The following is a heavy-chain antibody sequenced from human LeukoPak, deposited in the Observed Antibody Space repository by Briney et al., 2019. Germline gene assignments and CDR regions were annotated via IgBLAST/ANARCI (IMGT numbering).Heavy chain of an antibody. Sequence: PGGSLRLSCAASGFILSSYEMNWVRQAPGKGLEWLSYISSSGSTIYYADSVKGRFTISRDNAKNLLYLQMNSLRADDTAAYYCARGYCGGGSCYTYGGQGTLVTVSS. D-gene: IGHD2-15*01. CDR2: ISSSGSTI. J-gene: IGHJ4*02. V-gene: IGHV3-48*03. CDR1: GFILSSYE. CDR3: ARGYCGGGSCYTY.